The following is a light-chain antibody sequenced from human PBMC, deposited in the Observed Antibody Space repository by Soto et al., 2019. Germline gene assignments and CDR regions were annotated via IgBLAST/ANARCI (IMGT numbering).Light chain of an antibody. Sequence: QSALAQPSSVSGSPGQSITISCTGTSTDVGGYNYVSWYQHHPGKGPKLIIYEVNNRPSGVSDRFSGSKSGNEASLTISNLEAEDDSDYYCGSYTSTDTPFVFGTGTKLTVL. CDR3: GSYTSTDTPFV. CDR1: STDVGGYNY. J-gene: IGLJ1*01. V-gene: IGLV2-14*01. CDR2: EVN.